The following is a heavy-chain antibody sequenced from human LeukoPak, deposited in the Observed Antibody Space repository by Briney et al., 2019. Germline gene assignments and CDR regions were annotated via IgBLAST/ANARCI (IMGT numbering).Heavy chain of an antibody. CDR3: ARVSPHCSSTSCPDY. CDR2: ISGSGGST. Sequence: PGGSLRLSCAASGFTFSSYAMSWVRQAPGKGLEWVSAISGSGGSTYYADSVKGRFTISRDNSKNSLYLQMNSLRAEDTAVYYCARVSPHCSSTSCPDYWGQGTLVTVSS. J-gene: IGHJ4*02. CDR1: GFTFSSYA. D-gene: IGHD2-2*01. V-gene: IGHV3-23*01.